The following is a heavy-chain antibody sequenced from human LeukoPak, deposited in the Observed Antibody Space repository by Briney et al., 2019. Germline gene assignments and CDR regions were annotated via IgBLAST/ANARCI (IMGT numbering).Heavy chain of an antibody. V-gene: IGHV3-64D*06. CDR1: GFTFSLYA. CDR2: ISGIGYST. J-gene: IGHJ6*02. D-gene: IGHD6-19*01. CDR3: VKADSSSGWYGSGYFYYGMDV. Sequence: GGSLRLSCSASGFTFSLYAMHWLRQAPGKGLEYVSAISGIGYSTYYADSVKGRFTISRDNSKNTVYLQMNSLTAEDTAVYFCVKADSSSGWYGSGYFYYGMDVWGQGTTVTVSS.